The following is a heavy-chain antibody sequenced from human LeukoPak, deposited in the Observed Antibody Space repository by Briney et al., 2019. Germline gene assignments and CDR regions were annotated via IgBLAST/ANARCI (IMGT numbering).Heavy chain of an antibody. CDR1: GYYISSGHY. CDR3: ARHSSGWYRFDY. V-gene: IGHV4-38-2*01. Sequence: SETLSLTCGVSGYYISSGHYWGWIRQPPGKGLEWIGSIYHSGSTYYNPSLKSRVSMSVDTSKNQFSLKLSSVTAADTAVYYCARHSSGWYRFDYWGQGTRVTVSS. CDR2: IYHSGST. J-gene: IGHJ4*02. D-gene: IGHD6-19*01.